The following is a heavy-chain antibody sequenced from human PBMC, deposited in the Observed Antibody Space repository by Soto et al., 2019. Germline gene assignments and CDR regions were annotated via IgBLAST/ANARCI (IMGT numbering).Heavy chain of an antibody. V-gene: IGHV1-69*13. D-gene: IGHD3-22*01. CDR2: IIPIFGTA. Sequence: GASVKVSCKASGGTFSSYAVSWVRQAPGQGLEWMGGIIPIFGTANYAQKFQGRVTITADESTSTAYMELSSLRSEDTAVYYCAGTYYYDSSGSPQFDYWGQGTLVTVSS. CDR1: GGTFSSYA. J-gene: IGHJ4*02. CDR3: AGTYYYDSSGSPQFDY.